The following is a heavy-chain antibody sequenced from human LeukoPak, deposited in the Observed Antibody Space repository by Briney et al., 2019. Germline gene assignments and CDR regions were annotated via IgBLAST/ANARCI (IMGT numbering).Heavy chain of an antibody. CDR3: ARGDATSNWFDP. CDR2: MNPNSGNT. D-gene: IGHD5-12*01. Sequence: ASVNVSCKASGYTFTSYDINWVRQATGQGLEWMGWMNPNSGNTGYAQKFQGRVTMTRNTSISTAYMELSSLRSEDTAVYYCARGDATSNWFDPWAREPWSPSPQ. J-gene: IGHJ5*02. V-gene: IGHV1-8*01. CDR1: GYTFTSYD.